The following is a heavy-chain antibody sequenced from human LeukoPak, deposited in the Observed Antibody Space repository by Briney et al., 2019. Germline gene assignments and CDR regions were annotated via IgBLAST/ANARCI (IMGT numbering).Heavy chain of an antibody. D-gene: IGHD2-21*01. J-gene: IGHJ4*02. Sequence: TGGSLRLSCAASGFTLSTHWMNWVRQAPGKGLEWVANIKEDGTEIYYVDSVEGRFTVSRDNADNLLHLQMNSLRLEDTALYYCARSGPPWGLDLWGQGTPVTVSS. CDR3: ARSGPPWGLDL. CDR1: GFTLSTHW. CDR2: IKEDGTEI. V-gene: IGHV3-7*01.